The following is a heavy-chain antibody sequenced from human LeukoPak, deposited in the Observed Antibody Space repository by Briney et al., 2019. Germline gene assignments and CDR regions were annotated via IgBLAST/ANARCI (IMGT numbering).Heavy chain of an antibody. D-gene: IGHD5-24*01. Sequence: SVKVSCKASGGTFSSYAISWVRQAPGQGLEWMGRIIPILGIANYAQKLQGRVTITADKSTSTAYMELSSLRSEDTAVYYCARGKNYPNWFDPWGQGTLVTVSS. CDR2: IIPILGIA. J-gene: IGHJ5*02. V-gene: IGHV1-69*04. CDR3: ARGKNYPNWFDP. CDR1: GGTFSSYA.